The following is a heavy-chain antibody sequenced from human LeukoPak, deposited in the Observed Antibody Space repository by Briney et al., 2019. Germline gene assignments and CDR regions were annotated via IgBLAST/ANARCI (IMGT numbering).Heavy chain of an antibody. CDR2: INPNSGGT. D-gene: IGHD3-10*01. Sequence: GASVRVSCKASGYTFTAYYLHWVRQAPGQGLEWMGWINPNSGGTNYAQRFQGRVTMTRETSTSTVYMDLSNLRSDDTAVYYCAKSYGSGRAHDFWGQGTLVTVSS. CDR3: AKSYGSGRAHDF. J-gene: IGHJ4*02. V-gene: IGHV1-2*02. CDR1: GYTFTAYY.